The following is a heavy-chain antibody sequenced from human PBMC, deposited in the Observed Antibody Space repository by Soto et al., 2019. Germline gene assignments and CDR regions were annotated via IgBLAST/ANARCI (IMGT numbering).Heavy chain of an antibody. CDR3: GLYTTGLLDY. CDR1: GFSFSSSG. V-gene: IGHV3-33*03. CDR2: IWYDGNKE. J-gene: IGHJ4*02. D-gene: IGHD6-19*01. Sequence: QVHLVESGGGVVQTGRSLRLSCAASGFSFSSSGMHWVRQAPGKGLEWVAVIWYDGNKEYYGESVRGRFTISRDNSKTTLYLEMNSLRAEETDVYYCGLYTTGLLDYWGQGTLVTVSS.